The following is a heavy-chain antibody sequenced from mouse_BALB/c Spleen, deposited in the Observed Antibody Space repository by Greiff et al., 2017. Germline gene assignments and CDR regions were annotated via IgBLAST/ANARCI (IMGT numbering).Heavy chain of an antibody. CDR1: GFTFSSYT. V-gene: IGHV5-12-2*01. Sequence: EVMLVESGGGLVQPGGSLKLSCAASGFTFSSYTMSWVRQTPEKRLEWVAYISNGGGSTYYPDTVKGRFTISRDNAKNTLYLQMSSLKSEDTAMYYCARHHYDYDGVYYYAMDYWGQGTSVTVSS. D-gene: IGHD2-4*01. CDR2: ISNGGGST. J-gene: IGHJ4*01. CDR3: ARHHYDYDGVYYYAMDY.